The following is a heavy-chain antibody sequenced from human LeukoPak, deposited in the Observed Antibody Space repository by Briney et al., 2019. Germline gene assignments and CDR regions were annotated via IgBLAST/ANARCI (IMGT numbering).Heavy chain of an antibody. Sequence: GSLTPPLPPTRLTISRYWQHSVRQAPRKGLERASRIYEGGSVTSYADSVKGRFTISRDNPKNTLYMQMNSLRAEDTAVYFCAKRGVVIRVILVGFHKEANYFDSWGQGVLVTVSS. J-gene: IGHJ4*02. V-gene: IGHV3-23*03. CDR2: IYEGGSVT. CDR1: RLTISRYW. D-gene: IGHD3-22*01. CDR3: AKRGVVIRVILVGFHKEANYFDS.